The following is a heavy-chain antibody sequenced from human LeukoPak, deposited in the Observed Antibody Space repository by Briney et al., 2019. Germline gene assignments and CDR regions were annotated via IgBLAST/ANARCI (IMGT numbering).Heavy chain of an antibody. V-gene: IGHV3-23*01. CDR2: GIGGSP. CDR3: ASEPTMILVVITTAGY. D-gene: IGHD3-22*01. J-gene: IGHJ4*02. Sequence: GIGGSPYYAYSFKVRFTLSRHNSNNPLYLQMNSLIAEDTAVYYCASEPTMILVVITTAGYWGQGTLVPVSS.